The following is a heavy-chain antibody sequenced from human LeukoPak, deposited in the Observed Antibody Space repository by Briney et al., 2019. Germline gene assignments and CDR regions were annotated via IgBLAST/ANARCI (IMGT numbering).Heavy chain of an antibody. CDR3: ARDGTPYRPFDY. J-gene: IGHJ4*02. CDR2: ITSSGTTI. D-gene: IGHD1-26*01. Sequence: GGSLRLSCAASGFTFSNYEMNWVRQAPGKGLEWVSYITSSGTTIYYADLVKGRFTISRDNAKNSLYLQMNSLRAEDTAVYYCARDGTPYRPFDYWGQGTLVTVSS. CDR1: GFTFSNYE. V-gene: IGHV3-48*03.